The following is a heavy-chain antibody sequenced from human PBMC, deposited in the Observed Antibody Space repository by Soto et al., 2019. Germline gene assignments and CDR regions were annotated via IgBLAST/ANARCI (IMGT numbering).Heavy chain of an antibody. CDR2: IIPIRGIA. CDR1: GGTFSSYT. Sequence: QVQLVQSGAEVKKPGSSVKVSCKASGGTFSSYTISWVRQAPGQGLEWMGRIIPIRGIANYAQKFQGRVTITADKSTSTAYMGLSSLRSEATAVYYCAKVAGYYGMDVWGQGTTVTVSS. D-gene: IGHD5-12*01. CDR3: AKVAGYYGMDV. V-gene: IGHV1-69*02. J-gene: IGHJ6*02.